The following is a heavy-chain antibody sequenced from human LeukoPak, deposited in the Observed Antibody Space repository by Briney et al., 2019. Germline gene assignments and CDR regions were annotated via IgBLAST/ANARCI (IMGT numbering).Heavy chain of an antibody. CDR2: ISSNGGST. J-gene: IGHJ3*02. CDR3: VKDRSIVVVVAATGDAFDI. V-gene: IGHV3-64D*06. D-gene: IGHD2-15*01. CDR1: GFTFSSYA. Sequence: GGSLRLSCSASGFTFSSYAMHWVRQAPGKGLEYVSAISSNGGSTYYADSVKGRFTISRDNSKNTLYLQMSSLRAVDTAVYYCVKDRSIVVVVAATGDAFDIWGQGTMVTVSS.